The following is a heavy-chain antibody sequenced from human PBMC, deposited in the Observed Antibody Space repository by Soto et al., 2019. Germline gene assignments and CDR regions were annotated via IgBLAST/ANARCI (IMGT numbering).Heavy chain of an antibody. J-gene: IGHJ6*02. CDR1: GYTFTSYG. D-gene: IGHD2-2*01. CDR3: AFYCSSTSCYAPLYYYGMDV. CDR2: ISAYNGNT. V-gene: IGHV1-18*01. Sequence: GASVKVSCKASGYTFTSYGISWVRQAPGQGLEWMGWISAYNGNTNYAQKLQGRVTMTTDTSTSTAYMELRSLRSDDTAVYYCAFYCSSTSCYAPLYYYGMDVWGQGTTVTVSS.